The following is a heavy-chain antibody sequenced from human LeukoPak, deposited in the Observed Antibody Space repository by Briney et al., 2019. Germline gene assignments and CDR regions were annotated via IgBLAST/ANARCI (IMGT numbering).Heavy chain of an antibody. CDR3: ARLVVPAAPSNWFDP. D-gene: IGHD2-2*01. V-gene: IGHV1-69*05. CDR2: IIPIFGTA. Sequence: ASVKVSCKASGGTFSSYAISWVRQAPGQGLEWMGGIIPIFGTANYAQKFQGRVTITTDESTSTAYMELSSLRSEDTAVYYCARLVVPAAPSNWFDPWGQGTLVTVSS. CDR1: GGTFSSYA. J-gene: IGHJ5*02.